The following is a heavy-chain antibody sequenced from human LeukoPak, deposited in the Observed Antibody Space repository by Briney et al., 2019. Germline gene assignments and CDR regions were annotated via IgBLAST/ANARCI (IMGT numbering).Heavy chain of an antibody. Sequence: SETLSLTCTVSGGSISIDTFYWGCIRPPPGKGLEWIVCIYYSGNTYSTPSLAPRVTTSVDTSKNQFSLRLTSVTAAYTAGHYCVRQKDPGSDYYCHGTDAWGQGATLTLSS. CDR2: IYYSGNT. V-gene: IGHV4-39*01. J-gene: IGHJ6*02. CDR3: VRQKDPGSDYYCHGTDA. CDR1: GGSISIDTFY.